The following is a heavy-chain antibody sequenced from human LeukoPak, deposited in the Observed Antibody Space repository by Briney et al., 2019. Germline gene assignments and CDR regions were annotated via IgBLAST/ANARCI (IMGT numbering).Heavy chain of an antibody. CDR3: ARDRAYSSFDY. CDR1: GFTFDNSW. Sequence: GGSLRLSCAASGFTFDNSWMNWVRQAQGKGLEWVASINPDDSAKYYVDSVRGRFTISRDNAKNSLYLQMSSLRAEDTAVYYCARDRAYSSFDYWGQGTLVTVSS. V-gene: IGHV3-7*01. D-gene: IGHD5-18*01. CDR2: INPDDSAK. J-gene: IGHJ4*02.